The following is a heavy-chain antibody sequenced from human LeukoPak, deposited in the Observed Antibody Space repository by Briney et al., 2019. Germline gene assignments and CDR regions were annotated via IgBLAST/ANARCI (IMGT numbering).Heavy chain of an antibody. CDR1: GFTFRSYA. Sequence: GGSLRLSCAASGFTFRSYAMSWVRQAPGKGLEWVSTINDSGGSTYHADSVKGRFTTSRDNSKNMLHLQMNSLRAEDTAVYYCARGEVSSPYDYWGQGTLVTVSS. CDR3: ARGEVSSPYDY. V-gene: IGHV3-23*01. D-gene: IGHD6-6*01. J-gene: IGHJ4*02. CDR2: INDSGGST.